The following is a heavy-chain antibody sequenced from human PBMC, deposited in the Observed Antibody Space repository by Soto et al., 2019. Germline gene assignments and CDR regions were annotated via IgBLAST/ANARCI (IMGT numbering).Heavy chain of an antibody. J-gene: IGHJ6*02. CDR3: ARDLRCSGGSCWDYYYGMDV. V-gene: IGHV3-23*01. CDR2: ISGSGGST. CDR1: GFTFSSYA. D-gene: IGHD2-15*01. Sequence: GGSLRLSCAASGFTFSSYAMSWVRQAPGKGLEWVSAISGSGGSTYYADSVKGRFTISRDNSKNTLYLQMNSLRSDDTAVYYCARDLRCSGGSCWDYYYGMDVWGQETTVTVSS.